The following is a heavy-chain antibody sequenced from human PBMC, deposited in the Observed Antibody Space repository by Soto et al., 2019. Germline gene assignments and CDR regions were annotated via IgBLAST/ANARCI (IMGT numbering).Heavy chain of an antibody. CDR2: IWYDGSNK. CDR3: ARDIVVVVAVHYGMDV. CDR1: GFTFSSYG. J-gene: IGHJ6*02. Sequence: ALRLSCAASGFTFSSYGMHWVRQAPGKGLEWVAVIWYDGSNKYYADSVKGRFTISRDNSKNTLYLQMNSLRAEDTAVYYCARDIVVVVAVHYGMDVWGQGTTVTVSS. V-gene: IGHV3-33*01. D-gene: IGHD2-15*01.